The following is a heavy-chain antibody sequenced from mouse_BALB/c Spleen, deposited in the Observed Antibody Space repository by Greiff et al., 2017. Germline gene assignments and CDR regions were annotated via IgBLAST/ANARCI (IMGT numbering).Heavy chain of an antibody. V-gene: IGHV5-6*01. CDR3: AAITTVVRYFDY. J-gene: IGHJ2*01. CDR1: GFTFSSYG. CDR2: ISSGGSYT. Sequence: EVKLMESGGDLVKPGGSLKLSCAASGFTFSSYGMSWVRQTPDKRLEWVATISSGGSYTYYPDSVKGRFTISRDNAKNTLYLQMSSLKSEDTAMYYCAAITTVVRYFDYWGQGTTLTVSS. D-gene: IGHD1-1*01.